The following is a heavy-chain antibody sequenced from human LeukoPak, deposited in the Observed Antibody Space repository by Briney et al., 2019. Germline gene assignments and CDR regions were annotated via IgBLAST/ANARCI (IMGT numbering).Heavy chain of an antibody. CDR2: IFYSGTT. CDR1: GGSISSYY. V-gene: IGHV4-59*01. J-gene: IGHJ4*02. CDR3: ARGGWNRFDY. Sequence: PSETLSLTCTVSGGSISSYYWSWIRQPPGKGLEWIGFIFYSGTTNYNPSLKSRVTISVDTSKNQFSLKLSSVTAADTAVYYCARGGWNRFDYWGQGTLVTVSS. D-gene: IGHD2/OR15-2a*01.